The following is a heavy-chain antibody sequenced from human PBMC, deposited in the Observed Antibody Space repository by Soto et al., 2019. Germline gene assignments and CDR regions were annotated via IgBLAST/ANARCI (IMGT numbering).Heavy chain of an antibody. V-gene: IGHV1-46*01. D-gene: IGHD4-4*01. CDR3: ARYDYNGYYFDY. CDR2: INPSGGST. J-gene: IGHJ4*02. Sequence: ASVEVSCKASGYTFTGYYMHWVRQAPGQGYEWMGIINPSGGSTTYAQKFQGRVTMTRDTSTTTVYMELSSLKSEDTAVYYCARYDYNGYYFDYWGQGTLVTVSS. CDR1: GYTFTGYY.